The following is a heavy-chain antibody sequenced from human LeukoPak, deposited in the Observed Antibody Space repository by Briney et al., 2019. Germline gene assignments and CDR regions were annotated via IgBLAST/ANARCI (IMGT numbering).Heavy chain of an antibody. Sequence: GGSLRLSCAASGFDFSGFGMHWVRQAPGKGPEWVTFIWNDGSNKYYADSVKGRFSISRDNSKNTLYLQMSSLRVADTAVYYCARDDGSGISYSRLDPWGQGTLVTVSS. CDR1: GFDFSGFG. CDR3: ARDDGSGISYSRLDP. CDR2: IWNDGSNK. J-gene: IGHJ5*02. D-gene: IGHD3-10*01. V-gene: IGHV3-33*01.